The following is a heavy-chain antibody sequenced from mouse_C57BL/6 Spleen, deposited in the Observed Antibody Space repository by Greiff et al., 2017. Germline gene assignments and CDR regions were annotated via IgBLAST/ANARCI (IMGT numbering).Heavy chain of an antibody. CDR2: IYPGSGST. D-gene: IGHD4-1*01. Sequence: QVQLQQPGAELVKPGASVKMSCKASGYTFTSYWITWVKQRPGKGLEWIGDIYPGSGSTNYTEKFKCKATLTVDTSSSTAYMQRSSLTSEDSAVFYCARSGLGRSLDYWGQGTTLTVSS. CDR3: ARSGLGRSLDY. CDR1: GYTFTSYW. J-gene: IGHJ2*01. V-gene: IGHV1-55*01.